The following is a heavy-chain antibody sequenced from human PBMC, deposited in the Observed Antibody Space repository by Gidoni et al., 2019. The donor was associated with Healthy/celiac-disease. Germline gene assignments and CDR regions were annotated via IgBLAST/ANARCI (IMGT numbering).Heavy chain of an antibody. Sequence: QVQLQESGPGLVKPSETLSLTCTVSGGSVSSGSYYWSWIRQPPGKGLEWIGYIYYSGSTNYNPSLKSRVTISVDTSKNQFSLKLSSVTAADTAVYYCARRSRGKVDWYFDLWGRGTLVTVSS. CDR3: ARRSRGKVDWYFDL. CDR1: GGSVSSGSYY. J-gene: IGHJ2*01. V-gene: IGHV4-61*01. CDR2: IYYSGST. D-gene: IGHD3-16*01.